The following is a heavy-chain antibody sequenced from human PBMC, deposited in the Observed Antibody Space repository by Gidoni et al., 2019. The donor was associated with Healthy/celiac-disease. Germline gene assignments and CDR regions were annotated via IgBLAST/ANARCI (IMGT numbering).Heavy chain of an antibody. J-gene: IGHJ3*02. CDR2: IIPIFGTA. D-gene: IGHD3-22*01. V-gene: IGHV1-69*06. CDR3: ARASNRNYDSSGYSNEDAFDI. Sequence: GGIIPIFGTANYAQKFQGRVTITADKSTSTAYMELSSLRSEDTAVYYCARASNRNYDSSGYSNEDAFDIWGQGTMVTVSS.